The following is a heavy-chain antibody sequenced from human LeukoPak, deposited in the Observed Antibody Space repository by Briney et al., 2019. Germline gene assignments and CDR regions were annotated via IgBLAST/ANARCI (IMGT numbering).Heavy chain of an antibody. Sequence: GGSLRLSCAASGFTFSSYWMSWVRQAPGKGLEWVANIKQDGSEKYYVDSVKGRLTISRDNAKNSLYLQMNSLRAEDTAVYYCARSVYSSGWLYYFDYWGQGTLVTVSS. CDR3: ARSVYSSGWLYYFDY. CDR1: GFTFSSYW. V-gene: IGHV3-7*01. CDR2: IKQDGSEK. J-gene: IGHJ4*02. D-gene: IGHD6-19*01.